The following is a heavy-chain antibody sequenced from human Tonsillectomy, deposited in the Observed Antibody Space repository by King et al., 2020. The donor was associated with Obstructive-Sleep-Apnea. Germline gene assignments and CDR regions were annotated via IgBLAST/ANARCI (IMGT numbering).Heavy chain of an antibody. Sequence: QLQESGPRLVKPSETLSLTCTVSGGSISSSNYYWVWIRQPPGKGLEWIGNIYYSGSTYYNPSLKSRVTISVDTSKNQFSLKLNSVTAADTAFYYCARSPTPTGYDFWNGFGEYYYFYGLDVWGQGTTVTVSS. V-gene: IGHV4-39*07. CDR3: ARSPTPTGYDFWNGFGEYYYFYGLDV. J-gene: IGHJ6*02. D-gene: IGHD3-3*01. CDR2: IYYSGST. CDR1: GGSISSSNYY.